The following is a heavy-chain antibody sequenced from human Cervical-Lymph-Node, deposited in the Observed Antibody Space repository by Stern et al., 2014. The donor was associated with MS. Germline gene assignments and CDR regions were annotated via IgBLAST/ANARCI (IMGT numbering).Heavy chain of an antibody. Sequence: VPLVESGGGLVKPGGSLRLSCAASGFNFCRYSMNWVRQAPGEGLEWVSSISSTRTYIYYADSVRGRFTISRDNAKTSLFLQMNSLRVEDTAVYYCVKYCSSSSCSGFDHWGQGALVTVSS. CDR3: VKYCSSSSCSGFDH. D-gene: IGHD2-2*01. CDR1: GFNFCRYS. CDR2: ISSTRTYI. J-gene: IGHJ4*02. V-gene: IGHV3-21*01.